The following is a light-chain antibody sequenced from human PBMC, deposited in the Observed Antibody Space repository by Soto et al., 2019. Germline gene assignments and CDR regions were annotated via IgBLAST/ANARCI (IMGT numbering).Light chain of an antibody. V-gene: IGKV1-39*01. J-gene: IGKJ1*01. CDR1: QSISNY. CDR3: QQSYNTPRT. Sequence: DIQMTQSPSSLSASVGDRVSITCRASQSISNYLNCYQQKPGKAPKVLIYAASSLQSGVPSRFSGSGSGTDFTLTISSLQPEDFATYYCQQSYNTPRTFGQGTKVDIK. CDR2: AAS.